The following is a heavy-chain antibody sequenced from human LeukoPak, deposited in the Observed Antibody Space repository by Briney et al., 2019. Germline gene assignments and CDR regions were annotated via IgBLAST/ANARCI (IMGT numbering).Heavy chain of an antibody. CDR3: ARGRIAARFGFLDTRAAFDI. J-gene: IGHJ3*02. CDR1: GGSFSGYY. Sequence: SETLSLTCAVYGGSFSGYYWSWVRQPPGPGLGWIGEINHSGRTNYNPSLNSRVTISVDTSKNQFSLKLRSVTAADTAVYYCARGRIAARFGFLDTRAAFDIWGQGTMVTASS. D-gene: IGHD6-6*01. CDR2: INHSGRT. V-gene: IGHV4-34*01.